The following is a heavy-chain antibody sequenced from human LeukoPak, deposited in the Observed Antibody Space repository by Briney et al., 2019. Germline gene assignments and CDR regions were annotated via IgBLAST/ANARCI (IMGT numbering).Heavy chain of an antibody. J-gene: IGHJ4*02. CDR1: GFTFNNYG. CDR2: IRYDGSNK. V-gene: IGHV3-30*02. CDR3: AKISTWHVDY. D-gene: IGHD3-3*01. Sequence: GGSLRLSCAASGFTFNNYGMNWVRQAPGKGLEWAAFIRYDGSNKYYADSVKGRFTISRDNSKNTVYLQMNSLRPEDAAVYYCAKISTWHVDYWGQGTLVTVSS.